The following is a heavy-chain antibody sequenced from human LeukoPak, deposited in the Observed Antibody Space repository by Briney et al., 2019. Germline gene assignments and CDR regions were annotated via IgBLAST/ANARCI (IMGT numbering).Heavy chain of an antibody. CDR1: GYSISSGYY. Sequence: SETLSLTCTVSGYSISSGYYWGWIRQPPGKGLEWIGSIYYSGSTNYNPSLKSRVTISVDTSKNQFSLKLSSVTAADTAVYYCARGLYSSSLSNFDYWGQGTLVTVSS. V-gene: IGHV4-38-2*02. CDR3: ARGLYSSSLSNFDY. D-gene: IGHD6-13*01. J-gene: IGHJ4*02. CDR2: IYYSGST.